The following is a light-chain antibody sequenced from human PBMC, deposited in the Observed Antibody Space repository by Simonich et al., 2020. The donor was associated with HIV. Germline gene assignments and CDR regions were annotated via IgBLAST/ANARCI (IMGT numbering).Light chain of an antibody. CDR3: SSYTSSSTLV. V-gene: IGLV2-14*01. CDR1: SSDVGGYNH. Sequence: QSALPQPASVSGSPGQSITISCPGTSSDVGGYNHVSWYQQHPGKAPKFLIYDVSKRPSGVSNRFSGSKSGNTASLTISGLQAEDEADYYCSSYTSSSTLVFGGGTKLTVL. J-gene: IGLJ2*01. CDR2: DVS.